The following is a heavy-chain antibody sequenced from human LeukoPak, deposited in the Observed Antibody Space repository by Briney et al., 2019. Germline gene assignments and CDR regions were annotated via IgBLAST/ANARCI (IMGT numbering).Heavy chain of an antibody. D-gene: IGHD3-10*01. Sequence: SETLSLTCAVSGGSISSGGYSWSWIRQPPGKGLEWIGYIYHSGSTYYNPSLKSRVTISVDRSKNQFSLKLSSVTAADTVVYYCARFRNRMVRGRHFDYWGQGTLVTVSS. CDR3: ARFRNRMVRGRHFDY. V-gene: IGHV4-30-2*01. J-gene: IGHJ4*02. CDR2: IYHSGST. CDR1: GGSISSGGYS.